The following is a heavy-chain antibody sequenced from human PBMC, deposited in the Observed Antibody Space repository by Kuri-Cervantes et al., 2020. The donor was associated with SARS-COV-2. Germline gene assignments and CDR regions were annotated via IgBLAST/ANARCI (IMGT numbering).Heavy chain of an antibody. J-gene: IGHJ3*02. CDR1: GFTVSSNY. CDR2: ISSSSSYI. V-gene: IGHV3-21*01. Sequence: LSLTCAASGFTVSSNYMSWVRQAPGKGLEWVSSISSSSSYIYYADSVKGRFTISRDNAKNSLYLQMNSLRAEDTAVYYCATTDYGYCSSTSRTRRPRCAFDIWGQGTMVTVSS. D-gene: IGHD2-2*03. CDR3: ATTDYGYCSSTSRTRRPRCAFDI.